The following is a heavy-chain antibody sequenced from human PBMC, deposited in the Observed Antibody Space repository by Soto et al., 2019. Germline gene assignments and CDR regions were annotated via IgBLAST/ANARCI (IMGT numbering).Heavy chain of an antibody. Sequence: GASVKVSCKASGYTFTSYGISWVRQAPGQGLEWMGGIIPIFGTANYAQKFQGRVTITADESTSTAYMELSSLRSEDTAVYYCGSVILYLYSVRYSACCFDPWGQGTLVTVSS. CDR1: GYTFTSYG. V-gene: IGHV1-69*13. CDR3: GSVILYLYSVRYSACCFDP. D-gene: IGHD1-26*01. CDR2: IIPIFGTA. J-gene: IGHJ5*02.